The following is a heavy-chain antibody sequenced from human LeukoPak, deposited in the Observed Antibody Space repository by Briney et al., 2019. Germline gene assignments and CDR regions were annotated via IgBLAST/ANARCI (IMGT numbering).Heavy chain of an antibody. J-gene: IGHJ4*02. D-gene: IGHD6-19*01. Sequence: PGGSLRLSCAASGLTFDNYAMHSVRQAPGKGLEWLSIISWNGGYIGYADSVKGRFTISRDNAKKSLDLQMNSLRAEDTAFYYCATVRGTYSSGYFFDYWGQGTLVTVSS. CDR3: ATVRGTYSSGYFFDY. CDR1: GLTFDNYA. V-gene: IGHV3-9*01. CDR2: ISWNGGYI.